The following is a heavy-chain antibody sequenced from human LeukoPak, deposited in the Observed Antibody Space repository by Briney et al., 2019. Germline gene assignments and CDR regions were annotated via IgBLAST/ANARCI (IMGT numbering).Heavy chain of an antibody. CDR1: GGSFSGYY. D-gene: IGHD3-22*01. J-gene: IGHJ3*02. V-gene: IGHV4-34*01. CDR3: ARAGYYYDSSGYYLNAFDI. CDR2: ITHSGST. Sequence: KPSETLSLTCAVYGGSFSGYYWRWIRQPPGKGLEWIGKITHSGSTNYNPSLKSRVTISVDTSKNQFSLKLSSVTAADTAVYYCARAGYYYDSSGYYLNAFDIWGQGTMVTVSS.